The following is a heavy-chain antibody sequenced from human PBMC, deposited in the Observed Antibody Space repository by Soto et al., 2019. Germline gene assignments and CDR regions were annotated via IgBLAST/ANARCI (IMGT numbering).Heavy chain of an antibody. J-gene: IGHJ6*02. CDR3: ARGIAAAAPRRDGMDV. CDR1: GGSFSGYY. CDR2: INHSGST. Sequence: PETLSLTCAVYGGSFSGYYWSWIRQPPGKGLEWIGEINHSGSTNYNPSLKSRVTISVDTSKNQFSLKLSSVTAADTAVYYCARGIAAAAPRRDGMDVWGQGTTVTVSS. V-gene: IGHV4-34*01. D-gene: IGHD6-13*01.